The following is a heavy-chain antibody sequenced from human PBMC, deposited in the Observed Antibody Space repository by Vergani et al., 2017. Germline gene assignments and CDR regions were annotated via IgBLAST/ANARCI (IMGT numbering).Heavy chain of an antibody. J-gene: IGHJ6*02. D-gene: IGHD4-17*01. CDR1: GFTFSSYS. CDR2: ISSSSSYI. Sequence: EVQLVESGGGLVKPGGSLRLSCAASGFTFSSYSMNWVRQAPGKGLEWVSSISSSSSYIYYADSVKGRFTISRDNAKNSLYLQMNSLRTEDTALYYCAKATVTTGLYYYCGMDVWGQGP. V-gene: IGHV3-21*04. CDR3: AKATVTTGLYYYCGMDV.